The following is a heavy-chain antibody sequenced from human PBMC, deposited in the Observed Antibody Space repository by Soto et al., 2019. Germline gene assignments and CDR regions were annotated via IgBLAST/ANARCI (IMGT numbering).Heavy chain of an antibody. D-gene: IGHD6-19*01. CDR3: ARETYSSGHMDV. CDR1: GFTFSSYS. Sequence: EVQLVESGGGLVKPGGSLRLSCAASGFTFSSYSMNWVRQAPGKGLEWVSSSSSSSSYIYYADSVKGRFTISRDNAKNSLYLQMNSLRAEDTAVYYCARETYSSGHMDVWGKGTTVTVSS. CDR2: SSSSSSYI. J-gene: IGHJ6*03. V-gene: IGHV3-21*01.